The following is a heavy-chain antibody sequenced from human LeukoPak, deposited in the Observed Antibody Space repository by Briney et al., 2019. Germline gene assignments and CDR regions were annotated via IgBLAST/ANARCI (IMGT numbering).Heavy chain of an antibody. CDR3: ARDYSSSYYYFDY. Sequence: PSETLSLTCTVSGGSISSGGYYWGWIRQPPGKGLEWIGYIYHSGSTYYNPSLKSRVTISVDRSKDQFSLKLSSVTAADTAVYYCARDYSSSYYYFDYWGQGTLVTVSS. V-gene: IGHV4-30-2*01. CDR2: IYHSGST. D-gene: IGHD6-13*01. CDR1: GGSISSGGYY. J-gene: IGHJ4*02.